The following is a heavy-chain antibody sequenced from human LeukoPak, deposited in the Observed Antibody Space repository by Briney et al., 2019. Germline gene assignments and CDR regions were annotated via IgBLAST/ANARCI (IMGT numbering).Heavy chain of an antibody. CDR1: GGSFSGYY. J-gene: IGHJ4*02. V-gene: IGHV4-34*01. CDR2: INHSGST. CDR3: ARGSGYYDSSGYLD. Sequence: SETLSLTCAVYGGSFSGYYWSWLRQPPGKGLEWIGEINHSGSTNYNPSLKSRVTISVDTSKNQFSLKLSSVTAADTAVYYCARGSGYYDSSGYLDWGQGTLVTVSS. D-gene: IGHD3-22*01.